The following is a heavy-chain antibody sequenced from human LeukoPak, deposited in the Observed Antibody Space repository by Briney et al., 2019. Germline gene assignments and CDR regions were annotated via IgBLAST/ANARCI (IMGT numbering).Heavy chain of an antibody. Sequence: GASVKVSCKASGYTFTAHYIHWVRQTTGQGLEVMGLIDPNKGDTNYAQKFLGRVTMTGDTSISTVYMELNSLTSDDTALYYCARGAMYAFDYWGQGTLVTVSS. D-gene: IGHD2-8*01. J-gene: IGHJ4*02. CDR3: ARGAMYAFDY. CDR1: GYTFTAHY. V-gene: IGHV1-2*06. CDR2: IDPNKGDT.